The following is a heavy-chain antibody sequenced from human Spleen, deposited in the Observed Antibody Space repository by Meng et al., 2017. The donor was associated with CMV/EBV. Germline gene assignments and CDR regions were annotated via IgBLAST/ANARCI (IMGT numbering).Heavy chain of an antibody. CDR2: IIPIFGTA. CDR3: ARDLRPYQLLIRYYYGMDV. J-gene: IGHJ6*02. D-gene: IGHD2-2*01. CDR1: GGTFSSYA. Sequence: SVKVSCKASGGTFSSYAISWVRQAPGQGLEWMEGIIPIFGTANYAQKFQGRVTITTDESTSTAYMELSSLRSEDTAVYYCARDLRPYQLLIRYYYGMDVWGQGTTVTVSS. V-gene: IGHV1-69*05.